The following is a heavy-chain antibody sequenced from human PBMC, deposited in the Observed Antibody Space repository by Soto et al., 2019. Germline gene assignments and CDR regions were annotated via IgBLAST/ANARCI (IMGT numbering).Heavy chain of an antibody. Sequence: QVQLVESGGGVVQPGRSLRLSCAASGFTFSNYAMHWVRQAPGKGLEWVAVIWSDGSNKYYADSVKGRFTISRDNSENTLYLQMNSLRAEDTALYYCAKDMTTVVRGEFDYWGQGTLVTVSS. CDR2: IWSDGSNK. D-gene: IGHD4-17*01. J-gene: IGHJ4*02. CDR3: AKDMTTVVRGEFDY. V-gene: IGHV3-33*06. CDR1: GFTFSNYA.